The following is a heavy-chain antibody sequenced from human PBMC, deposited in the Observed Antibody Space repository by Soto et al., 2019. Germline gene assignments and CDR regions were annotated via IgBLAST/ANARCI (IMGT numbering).Heavy chain of an antibody. CDR1: GFSISSGTYY. CDR2: INHSGST. Sequence: ASETLSLTCTISGFSISSGTYYWSWIRQPPGKGLEWGGRINHSGSTNYNPSLKSRVTISVDTSKNQFSLKLSSVTAADTAVYYCARHAPSYDDYYGSGSSGYYGMDVWGQGATVTVSS. CDR3: ARHAPSYDDYYGSGSSGYYGMDV. J-gene: IGHJ6*02. D-gene: IGHD3-10*01. V-gene: IGHV4-39*01.